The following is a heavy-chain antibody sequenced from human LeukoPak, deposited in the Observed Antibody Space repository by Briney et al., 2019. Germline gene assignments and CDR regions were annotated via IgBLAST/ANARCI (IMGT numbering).Heavy chain of an antibody. V-gene: IGHV3-23*01. CDR1: GFTFSTYP. CDR3: SIRGSPNAFDM. Sequence: GGSLRLSCAASGFTFSTYPMGWVRQAPGKGLEWVSAIGSGGTTYYSDSVKGRFTISRDNSKNTLYLQMSGLSAEDTAVYYCSIRGSPNAFDMWGQGTMVTVSS. D-gene: IGHD1-26*01. CDR2: IGSGGTT. J-gene: IGHJ3*02.